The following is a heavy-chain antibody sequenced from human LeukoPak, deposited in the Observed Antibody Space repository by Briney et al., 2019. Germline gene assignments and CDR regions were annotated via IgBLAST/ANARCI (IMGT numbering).Heavy chain of an antibody. V-gene: IGHV3-30*04. CDR1: GFTFSSYA. D-gene: IGHD1-26*01. CDR2: ISYDGSNK. CDR3: ARDVSGERELPHFDY. Sequence: PGRSLRLSCAASGFTFSSYAMHWVRQAPGKGLEWVAVISYDGSNKYYADSVKGRFTISRDNSKNTLYLQMNSLRAEDTAVYYCARDVSGERELPHFDYWGQGTLVTVSS. J-gene: IGHJ4*02.